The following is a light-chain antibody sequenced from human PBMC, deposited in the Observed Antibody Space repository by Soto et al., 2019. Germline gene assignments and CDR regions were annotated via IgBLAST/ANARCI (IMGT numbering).Light chain of an antibody. J-gene: IGLJ2*01. CDR2: GNY. Sequence: QSVLTQPPSVSAAPGQRVTISCSGINSNVGSHYVSWYQQLPGTAPKLLIYGNYRRPSGVPDRFSCSKSGTSATLGIAGLQTGDEADYYCGTWDSSLTNVVFGGGTKLTVL. CDR1: NSNVGSHY. CDR3: GTWDSSLTNVV. V-gene: IGLV1-51*01.